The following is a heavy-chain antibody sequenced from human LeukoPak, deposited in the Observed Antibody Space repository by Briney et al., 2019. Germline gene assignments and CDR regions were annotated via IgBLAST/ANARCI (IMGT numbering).Heavy chain of an antibody. CDR3: ARQYYFDY. CDR2: INHSGST. Sequence: SETLSLTCAVYSGSFSGYYWSWIRQPPGKGLEWIGEINHSGSTNYNPSLKSRVTISVDTSKNQFSLKLSSVTAADTAVYYCARQYYFDYWGQGTLVTVSS. V-gene: IGHV4-34*01. CDR1: SGSFSGYY. J-gene: IGHJ4*02.